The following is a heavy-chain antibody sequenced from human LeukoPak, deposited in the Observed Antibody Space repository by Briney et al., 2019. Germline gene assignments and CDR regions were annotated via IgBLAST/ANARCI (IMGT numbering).Heavy chain of an antibody. CDR2: ISAYNGNT. CDR1: GYTFTSYG. J-gene: IGHJ4*02. D-gene: IGHD5-18*01. V-gene: IGHV1-18*01. CDR3: ARDRRGYGYGYQSSIDY. Sequence: ASVKVSCKASGYTFTSYGISWVRQAPGQGLEWMGWISAYNGNTNYAQKLQGRVTMTTDTSTSTAYMELRSLRSDDTAVYYCARDRRGYGYGYQSSIDYWGQGTLVTVSS.